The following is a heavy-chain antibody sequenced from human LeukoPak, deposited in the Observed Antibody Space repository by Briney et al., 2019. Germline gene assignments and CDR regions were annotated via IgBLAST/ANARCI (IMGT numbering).Heavy chain of an antibody. CDR1: GFTVSSNY. D-gene: IGHD1-26*01. CDR3: ASALGVGAIDYFDY. Sequence: GGSLRLSCAASGFTVSSNYMSWVRQAPGKGLEWVSVIYSGGSTYYADSVKGRFTISRDNAKTSLYLQMNSLRAEDTAVYYCASALGVGAIDYFDYWGQGTLVTVSS. V-gene: IGHV3-66*01. J-gene: IGHJ4*02. CDR2: IYSGGST.